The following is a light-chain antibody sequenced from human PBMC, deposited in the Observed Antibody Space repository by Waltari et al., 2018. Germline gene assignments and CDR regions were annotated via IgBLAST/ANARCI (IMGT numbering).Light chain of an antibody. CDR1: SGHSTNV. CDR2: VNSDGSH. V-gene: IGLV4-69*01. Sequence: QLVLTQSPSASASLGASVKRTCTLSSGHSTNVLAWHQQQPERGPRYLMKVNSDGSHSKGDEIPDRFSGSSSGAERYLTISSLQSEDEADYYCETGGHGTWVFGGGTKLTVL. CDR3: ETGGHGTWV. J-gene: IGLJ3*02.